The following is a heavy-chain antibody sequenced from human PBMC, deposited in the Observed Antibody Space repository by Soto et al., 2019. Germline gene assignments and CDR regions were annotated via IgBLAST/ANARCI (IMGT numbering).Heavy chain of an antibody. D-gene: IGHD1-26*01. V-gene: IGHV3-33*01. Sequence: QVQLVESGGGAVQPGRSLRLSCAASGFTFSSYGMHWVRQAPGKGLEWVAVIWYDGSNKYYADSVKGRFTISRDNSKNTLYLQMNSLRAEDTAVYYCARVSEGGSYYGGLDYWGQGTLVTVSS. CDR1: GFTFSSYG. J-gene: IGHJ4*02. CDR2: IWYDGSNK. CDR3: ARVSEGGSYYGGLDY.